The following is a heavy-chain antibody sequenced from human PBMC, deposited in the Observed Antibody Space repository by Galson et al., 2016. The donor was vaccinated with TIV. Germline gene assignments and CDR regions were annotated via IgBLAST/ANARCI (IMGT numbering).Heavy chain of an antibody. CDR1: GFSLSTSRMS. Sequence: PALVKPTQTLALTCTFSGFSLSTSRMSVSWIRQPPGKALEWLARIDWDDDKYYSTSLKTRLTISKDTSKNQVVLTMANMDLVDTATYYCARTLWVGELSDFHSFYTDVWGTGTTVTVAS. CDR2: IDWDDDK. D-gene: IGHD3-10*01. CDR3: ARTLWVGELSDFHSFYTDV. J-gene: IGHJ6*03. V-gene: IGHV2-70*11.